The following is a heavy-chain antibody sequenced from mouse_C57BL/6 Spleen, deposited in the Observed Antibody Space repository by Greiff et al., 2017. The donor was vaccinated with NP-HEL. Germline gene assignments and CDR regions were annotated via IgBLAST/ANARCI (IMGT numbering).Heavy chain of an antibody. V-gene: IGHV1-15*01. J-gene: IGHJ4*01. CDR1: GYTFTDYE. CDR2: IDPETGGT. D-gene: IGHD1-1*01. Sequence: QVQLKQSGAELVRPGASVTLSCKASGYTFTDYEMHWVKQTPVHGLEWIGAIDPETGGTAYNQKFKGKAILTADKSSSTAYMELRSLTSEDSAVYYCTRRAYYYGSSSYAMDYWGQGTSVTVSS. CDR3: TRRAYYYGSSSYAMDY.